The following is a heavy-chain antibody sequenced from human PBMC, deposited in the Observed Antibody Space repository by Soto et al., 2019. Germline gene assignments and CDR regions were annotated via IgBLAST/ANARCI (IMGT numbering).Heavy chain of an antibody. J-gene: IGHJ6*02. CDR3: VRNLENLVVATYGMDV. CDR1: GGSISSSNW. CDR2: IYHSGST. V-gene: IGHV4-4*02. Sequence: SETLSLTCDVSGGSISSSNWWSWVRQPPGKGLEWIGEIYHSGSTNYNPSLKSRVTISVDKSKNQFSLKLSSLRAEDTAVYYCVRNLENLVVATYGMDVWGQGTTVTVSS. D-gene: IGHD2-15*01.